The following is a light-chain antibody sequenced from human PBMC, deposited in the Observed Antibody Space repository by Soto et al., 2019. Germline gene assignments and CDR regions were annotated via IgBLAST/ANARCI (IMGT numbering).Light chain of an antibody. V-gene: IGKV1-5*01. CDR3: QQYNTYSWT. CDR1: QTIGSW. Sequence: DIQMTQSPSTLSASVGDRVTVTCRASQTIGSWLAWYQQKPGRAPKLLIYDASSLHSGVPSRFSGSGSGTEFTLTISSLQPDDFATYYCQQYNTYSWTFGQGTKVDI. CDR2: DAS. J-gene: IGKJ1*01.